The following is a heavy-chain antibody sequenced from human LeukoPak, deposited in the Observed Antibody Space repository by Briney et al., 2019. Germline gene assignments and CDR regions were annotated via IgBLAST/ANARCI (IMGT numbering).Heavy chain of an antibody. Sequence: GGSLRLSCAASGFTFSSYWMSWVRQAPGKGLEWVANIKQDGSEKCYVDSVKGRFTISRDNAKNSLYLQMNSLRAEDTAVYYCASRVGAKKDWFDPWGQGTLVTVSS. CDR1: GFTFSSYW. J-gene: IGHJ5*02. V-gene: IGHV3-7*01. D-gene: IGHD1-26*01. CDR2: IKQDGSEK. CDR3: ASRVGAKKDWFDP.